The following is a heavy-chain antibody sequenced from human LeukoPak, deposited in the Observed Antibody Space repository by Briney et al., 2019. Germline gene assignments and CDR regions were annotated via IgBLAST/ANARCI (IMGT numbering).Heavy chain of an antibody. CDR2: ISGSGAST. V-gene: IGHV3-23*01. CDR1: GLTLSSYS. Sequence: GGSLRLSRAASGLTLSSYSMSWVRQAPEKGLEWVSGISGSGASTYYADSVKGRFTISRDDSKTTLYLQMNSLRAEDTAVYYCAKRTGSSRYGPFDYWGQGTLVTVSS. J-gene: IGHJ4*02. CDR3: AKRTGSSRYGPFDY. D-gene: IGHD6-13*01.